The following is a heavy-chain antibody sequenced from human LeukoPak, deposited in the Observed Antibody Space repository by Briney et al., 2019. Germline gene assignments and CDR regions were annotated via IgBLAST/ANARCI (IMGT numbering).Heavy chain of an antibody. J-gene: IGHJ4*02. D-gene: IGHD3-10*01. Sequence: GGSLRLSCAASGFTFDDYAMHWVRQAPGKGLEWVSLISWDGGSTYYADSVKGRFTISRDNSKNSLYLQMNSLRAEDTALYYCAKDRGYYYGSGIDYWGQGTLATVSS. CDR3: AKDRGYYYGSGIDY. CDR2: ISWDGGST. CDR1: GFTFDDYA. V-gene: IGHV3-43D*03.